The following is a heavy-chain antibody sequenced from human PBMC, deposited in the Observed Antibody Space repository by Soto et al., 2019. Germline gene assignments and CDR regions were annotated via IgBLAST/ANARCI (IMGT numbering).Heavy chain of an antibody. CDR1: GGTFSSDA. CDR3: ARGRIVVVPAALAKSHYYYYGMDV. D-gene: IGHD2-2*01. J-gene: IGHJ6*01. V-gene: IGHV1-69*13. CDR2: IIPIFGTA. Sequence: SLKVSCKASGGTFSSDAISWVRQAPGQGREWMGGIIPIFGTANYAQKFQGRVTITADESTSTAYMELSSMRSADTAVYYCARGRIVVVPAALAKSHYYYYGMDVW.